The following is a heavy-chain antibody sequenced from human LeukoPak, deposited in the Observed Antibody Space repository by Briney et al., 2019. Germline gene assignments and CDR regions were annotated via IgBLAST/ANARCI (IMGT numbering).Heavy chain of an antibody. J-gene: IGHJ4*02. Sequence: GGSLRLSCAASGFTVSSNYMSWVRQAPGKGLEWVSATYSSGSTYYADSVKGRFTISRDNSKNTLDLQMNSLRAEDTAVSYCARDVYTGRYYLDYWGQGTLVTVSS. CDR1: GFTVSSNY. D-gene: IGHD1-26*01. CDR2: TYSSGST. CDR3: ARDVYTGRYYLDY. V-gene: IGHV3-53*01.